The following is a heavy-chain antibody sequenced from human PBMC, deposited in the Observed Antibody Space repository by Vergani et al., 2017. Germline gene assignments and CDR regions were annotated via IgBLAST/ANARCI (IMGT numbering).Heavy chain of an antibody. D-gene: IGHD2-2*02. CDR3: AXEGCCDNIGGTNRPPCYSGMGF. CDR2: VSRYNGNT. Sequence: QSQLVQSGDEVKKPGASVQVSCKTSGYSFIKYGISWVRQAPGQGLEWLGWVSRYNGNTNYGEKIQGGVTMTTDTSTRTDYLQLRGLTFDDTAVYYCAXEGCCDNIGGTNRPPCYSGMGFWGEGTKVTVAS. CDR1: GYSFIKYG. V-gene: IGHV1-18*01. J-gene: IGHJ6*04.